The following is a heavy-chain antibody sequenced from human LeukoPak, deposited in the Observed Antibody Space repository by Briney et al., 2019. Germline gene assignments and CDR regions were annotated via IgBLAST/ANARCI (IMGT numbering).Heavy chain of an antibody. CDR3: AIGTAGLDY. D-gene: IGHD1-26*01. V-gene: IGHV4-34*01. Sequence: SETLSLTCAVYGGSFSGYYWSWIRQPPGKGLEWIGEINHSGSTNYDPSLKSRVTISVDTSKNQFSLKLSSVTAADTAVYYCAIGTAGLDYWGQGTLVTVSS. CDR1: GGSFSGYY. J-gene: IGHJ4*02. CDR2: INHSGST.